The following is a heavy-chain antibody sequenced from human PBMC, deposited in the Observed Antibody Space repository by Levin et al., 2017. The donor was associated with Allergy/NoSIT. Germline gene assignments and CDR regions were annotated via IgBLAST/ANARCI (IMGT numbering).Heavy chain of an antibody. CDR2: ISYDGSNK. D-gene: IGHD6-13*01. J-gene: IGHJ6*03. CDR3: AKVRAAAGTGIHYMDV. CDR1: GFTFSSYG. V-gene: IGHV3-30*18. Sequence: GGSLRLSCAASGFTFSSYGMHWVRQAPGKGLEWVAVISYDGSNKYYADSVKGRFTISRDNSKNTLYLQMNSLRAEDTAVYYCAKVRAAAGTGIHYMDVWGKGTTVTVSS.